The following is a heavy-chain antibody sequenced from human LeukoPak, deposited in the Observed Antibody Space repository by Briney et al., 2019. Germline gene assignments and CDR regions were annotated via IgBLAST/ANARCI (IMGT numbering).Heavy chain of an antibody. Sequence: GASVKVSCKASGYTLTSYGISWVRQAPGQGLEWMGWISAYNGNTNYAQKLQGRVTMTTDTSTSTAYMELRSLRSDDTAVYYCARGDYDILSNMDYGMDVWGQGTTVTVSS. CDR1: GYTLTSYG. J-gene: IGHJ6*02. D-gene: IGHD3-9*01. V-gene: IGHV1-18*01. CDR3: ARGDYDILSNMDYGMDV. CDR2: ISAYNGNT.